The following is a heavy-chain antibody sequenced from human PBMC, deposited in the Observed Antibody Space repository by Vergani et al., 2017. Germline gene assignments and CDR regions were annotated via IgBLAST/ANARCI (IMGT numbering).Heavy chain of an antibody. CDR3: AKLPGDSLGNIAAAGTYYYYYMDV. D-gene: IGHD6-13*01. CDR1: GFSFSGYW. V-gene: IGHV3-30*18. J-gene: IGHJ6*03. Sequence: VQLVESGGGLIHPGGSLRLSCEGSGFSFSGYWMHWVRQSPEKGLVWVAVISYDGSNKYYADSVKGRFTISRDNSKNTLYLQMNSLRAEDTAVYYCAKLPGDSLGNIAAAGTYYYYYMDVWGKGTTVTVSS. CDR2: ISYDGSNK.